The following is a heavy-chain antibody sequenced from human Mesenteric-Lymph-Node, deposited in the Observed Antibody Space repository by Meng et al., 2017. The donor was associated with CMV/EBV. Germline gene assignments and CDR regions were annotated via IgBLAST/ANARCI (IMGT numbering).Heavy chain of an antibody. V-gene: IGHV4-39*01. CDR1: GGSISSSSYY. CDR2: IYYSGST. J-gene: IGHJ4*02. D-gene: IGHD5-24*01. Sequence: GSLRLSCTVSGGSISSSSYYWGWIRQPPGKGLEWIGSIYYSGSTYYNPSLKSRVTISVDTSKNQFSLKLSSVTAADTAVYYCARYGYLEAMKAFFDYWGQGTLVTVSS. CDR3: ARYGYLEAMKAFFDY.